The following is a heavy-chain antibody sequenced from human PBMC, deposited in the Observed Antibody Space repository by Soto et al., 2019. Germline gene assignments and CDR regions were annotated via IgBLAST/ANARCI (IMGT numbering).Heavy chain of an antibody. CDR3: AVGYFSGGSGYSYNH. D-gene: IGHD2-15*01. CDR2: INPNSGGT. Sequence: ASVKVSCKASGYTFTGYYMHWVRQAPGQGLEWMGWINPNSGGTHYAQKFQGRVTMTRDTSISTAYMELRRLRSDDTAVYYCAVGYFSGGSGYSYNHWGQGTLVTVSS. CDR1: GYTFTGYY. J-gene: IGHJ5*02. V-gene: IGHV1-2*02.